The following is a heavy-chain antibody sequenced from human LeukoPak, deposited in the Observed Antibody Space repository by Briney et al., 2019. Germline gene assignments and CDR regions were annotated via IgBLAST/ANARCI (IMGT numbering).Heavy chain of an antibody. CDR1: GGSFSGYY. CDR3: ASGVYFSYYYYYYGMDV. CDR2: INHSGST. D-gene: IGHD2-21*01. V-gene: IGHV4-34*01. Sequence: SETLSLTCAVYGGSFSGYYWSWIRQPPGKGLEWIGEINHSGSTNYNPSLKSRVTISVDTSKNQFSLKLSSVTAADTAVYYCASGVYFSYYYYYYGMDVWGQGTTVTDSS. J-gene: IGHJ6*02.